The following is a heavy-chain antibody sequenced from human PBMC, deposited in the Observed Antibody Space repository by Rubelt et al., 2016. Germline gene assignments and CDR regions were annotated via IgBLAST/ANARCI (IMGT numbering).Heavy chain of an antibody. CDR3: ASSPRQLPTRDYFDY. CDR2: INSDGSST. D-gene: IGHD3-10*01. Sequence: EVQLLESGGGLVQPGGSLRLSCAASGFTFSSYWMHWVRQAPGKGLVWVSRINSDGSSTSYADSVKCRFTISRDNAKNTLYLQMNSLRAEDTAVYYCASSPRQLPTRDYFDYWGQGTLVTVSS. J-gene: IGHJ4*02. CDR1: GFTFSSYW. V-gene: IGHV3-74*02.